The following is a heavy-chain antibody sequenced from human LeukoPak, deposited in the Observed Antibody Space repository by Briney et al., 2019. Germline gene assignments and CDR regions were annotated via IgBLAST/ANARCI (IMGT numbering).Heavy chain of an antibody. CDR2: ISGYNGNT. Sequence: ASVKVSCKASGYTFTSYGISWVRQAPGQGLEWMGWISGYNGNTNYARKLQGRVTMTTDTSTSTGYMELRSLRSDDAAVYYCARDLKRGYSSGRYSWGTGSSNDYWGQGTLVTVSS. CDR1: GYTFTSYG. J-gene: IGHJ4*02. D-gene: IGHD6-19*01. V-gene: IGHV1-18*01. CDR3: ARDLKRGYSSGRYSWGTGSSNDY.